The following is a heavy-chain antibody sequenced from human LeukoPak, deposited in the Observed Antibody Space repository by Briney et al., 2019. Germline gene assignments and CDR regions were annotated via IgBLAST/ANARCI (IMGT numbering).Heavy chain of an antibody. CDR3: ARFKDTWRPFDY. J-gene: IGHJ4*02. CDR2: ISSSSSYI. Sequence: PGGSLRLSCAASGFTFSSYSMNWVRRAPGKGLEWVSSISSSSSYIYYADSVKGRFTISRDNAKNSLYLQMNSLRAEDTAVYYCARFKDTWRPFDYWGQGTLVTVSS. D-gene: IGHD3-16*01. V-gene: IGHV3-21*01. CDR1: GFTFSSYS.